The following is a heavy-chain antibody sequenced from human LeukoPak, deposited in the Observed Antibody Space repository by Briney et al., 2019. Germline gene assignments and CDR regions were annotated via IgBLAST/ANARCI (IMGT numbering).Heavy chain of an antibody. V-gene: IGHV4-39*01. D-gene: IGHD4-17*01. CDR1: GGSISSSSYY. Sequence: SETLCLTCTVSGGSISSSSYYWGWIRQPPGKGLEWIGSIYYSGSTYYNPSLKSRVTISVDTSKNQFSLKLSSVTAADTAVYYCARPPHYADHYYYYYGMDVWGQGTTVTVSS. J-gene: IGHJ6*02. CDR2: IYYSGST. CDR3: ARPPHYADHYYYYYGMDV.